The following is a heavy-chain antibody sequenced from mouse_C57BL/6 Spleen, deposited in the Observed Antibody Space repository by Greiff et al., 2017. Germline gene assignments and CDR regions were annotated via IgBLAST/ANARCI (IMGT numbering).Heavy chain of an antibody. CDR1: GFTFSNYW. Sequence: EVKLQESGGGLVQPGGSMKLSCVASGFTFSNYWMNWVRQSPEKGLEWVAQIRLKSDNYATHYAESVKGRFTISRDDSKSSVYLQMNNLRAEDTGIYYCTSTGTRGYYFDYWGQGTTLTVSS. CDR3: TSTGTRGYYFDY. V-gene: IGHV6-3*01. D-gene: IGHD4-1*02. CDR2: IRLKSDNYAT. J-gene: IGHJ2*01.